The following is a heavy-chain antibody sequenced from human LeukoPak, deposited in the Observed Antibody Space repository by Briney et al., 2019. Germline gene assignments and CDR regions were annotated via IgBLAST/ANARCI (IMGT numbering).Heavy chain of an antibody. D-gene: IGHD3-10*01. Sequence: SQTLSLTCTVSGGSISSGTYYWSWVRQPAGKGLEWIGRIYTSGSTNYNPSLKSRVTMSVDTSKNQFSLKLSSVTAADTAVYYCASSVLLWFGELPDYWGQGTLVTVSS. J-gene: IGHJ4*02. CDR3: ASSVLLWFGELPDY. CDR2: IYTSGST. CDR1: GGSISSGTYY. V-gene: IGHV4-61*02.